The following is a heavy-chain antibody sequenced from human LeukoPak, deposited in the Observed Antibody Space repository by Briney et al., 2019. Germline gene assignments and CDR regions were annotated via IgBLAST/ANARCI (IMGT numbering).Heavy chain of an antibody. V-gene: IGHV1-69*13. CDR2: IIPIFGTA. D-gene: IGHD3-22*01. J-gene: IGHJ4*02. CDR1: GGTFSSYA. Sequence: GASVKVSCKASGGTFSSYAISWVRQAPGQGLEWMGGIIPIFGTANYAQKFQGRVTITADESTSTAYMELSSLRSEDTAVYYCASADYYDSSGYFLPSFDYWGQGTLVTVSS. CDR3: ASADYYDSSGYFLPSFDY.